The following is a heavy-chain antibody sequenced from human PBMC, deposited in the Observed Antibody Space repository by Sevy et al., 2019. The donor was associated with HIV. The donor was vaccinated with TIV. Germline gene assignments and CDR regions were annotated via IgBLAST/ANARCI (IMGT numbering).Heavy chain of an antibody. Sequence: GGSLRLSCAASGFTFSSYGMHWVRQAPGKGLEWVAVISYDGSNKYYADSVKGRFTISRDNSKNTLYLQVNSLRAEDTAVYYCAKDRTTGIAAAGTPFDYWGQGTLVTVSS. J-gene: IGHJ4*02. D-gene: IGHD6-13*01. CDR1: GFTFSSYG. V-gene: IGHV3-30*18. CDR2: ISYDGSNK. CDR3: AKDRTTGIAAAGTPFDY.